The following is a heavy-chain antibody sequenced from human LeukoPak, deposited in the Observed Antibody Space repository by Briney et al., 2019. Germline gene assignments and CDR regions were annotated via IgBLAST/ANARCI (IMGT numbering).Heavy chain of an antibody. CDR2: ISGSGGST. V-gene: IGHV3-23*01. D-gene: IGHD3-10*01. Sequence: GGSLRLSCAASGFTFSSYAMSWVRQAPGKGLEWVSAISGSGGSTYYADSVKGRFTISRDNSKNTLYLQMNSLRAEDTAVYYCAKDHRRGHYYYYYGMDVWGQGTTVTVSS. J-gene: IGHJ6*02. CDR3: AKDHRRGHYYYYYGMDV. CDR1: GFTFSSYA.